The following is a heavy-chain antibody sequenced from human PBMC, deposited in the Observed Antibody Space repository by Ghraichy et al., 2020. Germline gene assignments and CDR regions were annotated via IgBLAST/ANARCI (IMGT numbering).Heavy chain of an antibody. J-gene: IGHJ3*02. D-gene: IGHD3-10*01. CDR1: GYTFTSYG. CDR2: ISAYNGNT. Sequence: ASVKVSCKASGYTFTSYGISWVRQAPGQGLEWMGWISAYNGNTNYAQKLQGRVTMTTDTSTSTAYMELRSLRSDDTAVYYCARERERYYYGSGSHDAFDIWGQGTMATVSS. V-gene: IGHV1-18*04. CDR3: ARERERYYYGSGSHDAFDI.